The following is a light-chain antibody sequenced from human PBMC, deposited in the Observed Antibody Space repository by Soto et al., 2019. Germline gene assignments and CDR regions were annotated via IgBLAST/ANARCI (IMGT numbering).Light chain of an antibody. Sequence: RVMPQSPTTLSMTPGERAPLSCRASQNIYSNVAWYQQRPGQAPRLLIYRASARATGIPARFSGSGSGTEFTLTIGSLQSEDSAVYYCQQYQNLWTFGQGTKVDI. J-gene: IGKJ1*01. CDR3: QQYQNLWT. V-gene: IGKV3-15*01. CDR1: QNIYSN. CDR2: RAS.